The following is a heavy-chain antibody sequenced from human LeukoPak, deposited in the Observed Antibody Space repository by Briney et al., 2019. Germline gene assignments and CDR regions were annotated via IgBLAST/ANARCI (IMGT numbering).Heavy chain of an antibody. CDR2: ITGSSGTT. CDR3: AKPITAATGTDFDS. D-gene: IGHD6-13*01. V-gene: IGHV3-23*01. CDR1: GFTFSSYA. Sequence: GGSLRLSCAASGFTFSSYAMSWVRQAPEKGLEWVSAITGSSGTTFYADSVKGRFTISRDNAKNTVSLQMNSLRAEDTAVYYCAKPITAATGTDFDSWGQGALVTVSS. J-gene: IGHJ4*02.